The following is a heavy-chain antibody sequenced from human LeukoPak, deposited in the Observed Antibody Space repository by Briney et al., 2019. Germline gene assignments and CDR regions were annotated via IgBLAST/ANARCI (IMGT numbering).Heavy chain of an antibody. CDR1: GGXFSGYY. V-gene: IGHV4-34*01. Sequence: SETLSLTCAVYGGXFSGYYCSWIRQPPGKGLEWIGEINHSGSTNYNPSLKSRVTISVDTSKNQFSLKLSSVTAADTAVYYCARGSEIAAAGTGYYFDCWGQGTLVTVSS. CDR2: INHSGST. J-gene: IGHJ4*02. D-gene: IGHD6-13*01. CDR3: ARGSEIAAAGTGYYFDC.